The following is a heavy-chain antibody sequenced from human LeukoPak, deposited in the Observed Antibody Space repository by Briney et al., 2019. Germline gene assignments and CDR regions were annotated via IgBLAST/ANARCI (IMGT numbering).Heavy chain of an antibody. V-gene: IGHV4-59*01. CDR2: IYYSGST. CDR3: ARDGPYSGST. D-gene: IGHD1-26*01. Sequence: PSETPSLTCTVSGGSISSYYWSWLRQPPGKGLEWIGYIYYSGSTNYNPSLKSRVTISVDTSKNQFSLKLSSVTAADTAVYYCARDGPYSGSTWGQGTLVTVSS. J-gene: IGHJ5*02. CDR1: GGSISSYY.